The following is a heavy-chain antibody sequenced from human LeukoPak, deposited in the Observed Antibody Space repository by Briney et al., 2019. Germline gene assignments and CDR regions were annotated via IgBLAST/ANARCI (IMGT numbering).Heavy chain of an antibody. D-gene: IGHD3-10*01. Sequence: PSETLSLTCAVYGGSFSGYYWSWIRQPPGKGLGWIGEINHSGSTNYNPSLKSRVTISVDTSKNQFSLKLSSVTAADTAVYYCASVRANTAYYYYYGMDVWGQGTTVTVSS. CDR1: GGSFSGYY. CDR3: ASVRANTAYYYYYGMDV. CDR2: INHSGST. V-gene: IGHV4-34*01. J-gene: IGHJ6*02.